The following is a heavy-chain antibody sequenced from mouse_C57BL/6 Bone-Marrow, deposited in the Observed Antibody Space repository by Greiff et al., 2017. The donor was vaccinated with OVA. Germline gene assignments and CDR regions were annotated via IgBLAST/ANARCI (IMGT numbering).Heavy chain of an antibody. CDR2: ISSGGSYT. V-gene: IGHV5-6*01. J-gene: IGHJ2*01. CDR3: ARHGAVVAFDY. D-gene: IGHD1-1*01. Sequence: EVQGVESGGDLVKPGGSLKLSCAASGFTFSSYGMSWVRQTPDKRLEWVATISSGGSYTYYPDSVKGRFTISRDNAKNTLYLQMSSLKSEDTAMYYCARHGAVVAFDYWGQGTTLTVSS. CDR1: GFTFSSYG.